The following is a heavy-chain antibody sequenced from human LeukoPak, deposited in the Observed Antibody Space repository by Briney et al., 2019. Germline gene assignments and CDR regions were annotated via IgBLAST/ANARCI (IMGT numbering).Heavy chain of an antibody. CDR2: ISGSGGST. CDR3: ARGRRIGTSFYYFDF. J-gene: IGHJ4*02. CDR1: GFTFSSYA. D-gene: IGHD1-26*01. Sequence: PGGSLRLSCAASGFTFSSYAMSWVRQAPGKGLEWVSAISGSGGSTYYADSVKGRFTISRDNSKNTLYLQMNSLRAEDTAVYFCARGRRIGTSFYYFDFWGQGAPVTVSS. V-gene: IGHV3-23*01.